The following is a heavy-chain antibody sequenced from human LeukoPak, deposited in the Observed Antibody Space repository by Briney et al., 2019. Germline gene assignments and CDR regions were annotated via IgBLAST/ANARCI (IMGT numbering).Heavy chain of an antibody. D-gene: IGHD4-17*01. J-gene: IGHJ4*02. V-gene: IGHV4-38-2*01. CDR1: GYSIRGDDY. CDR2: IYHSGST. CDR3: ARNRSVTTTPDFDH. Sequence: PSETLSLTCAVSGYSIRGDDYWGWIRQSPGKGLEWIGSIYHSGSTHYNPSLKSRVTISVDTSKNQFSLMLNSVTAADTAVYYCARNRSVTTTPDFDHWGQGTLVTVSS.